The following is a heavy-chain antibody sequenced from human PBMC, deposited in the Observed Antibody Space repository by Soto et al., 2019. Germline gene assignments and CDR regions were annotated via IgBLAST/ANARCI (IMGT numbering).Heavy chain of an antibody. V-gene: IGHV5-51*01. CDR1: GYSFTSYW. CDR2: IYPGDSDT. CDR3: ARNDVITLGGVIVSNYFSY. J-gene: IGHJ4*02. Sequence: GESLKISCKGSGYSFTSYWIGWVRQMPGKGLEWMGIIYPGDSDTRYSPSFQGQVTISADKSISTAYLHWSGLKASDTAMYYCARNDVITLGGVIVSNYFSYWGQGTLVTVSS. D-gene: IGHD3-16*02.